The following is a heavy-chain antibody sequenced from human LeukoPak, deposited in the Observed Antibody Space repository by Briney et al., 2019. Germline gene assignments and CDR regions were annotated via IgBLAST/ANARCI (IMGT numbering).Heavy chain of an antibody. CDR3: ARDGLT. CDR2: ISDGGGTT. V-gene: IGHV3-23*01. Sequence: PGGSLRLSCAASGFAFSTYGMSWVRQAPGKGLDWVSAISDGGGTTYYADSVKGRFTISRDNAKNTLYLQMNSLRAEDTAVYYCARDGLTGGQGTLVTVPS. J-gene: IGHJ4*02. CDR1: GFAFSTYG.